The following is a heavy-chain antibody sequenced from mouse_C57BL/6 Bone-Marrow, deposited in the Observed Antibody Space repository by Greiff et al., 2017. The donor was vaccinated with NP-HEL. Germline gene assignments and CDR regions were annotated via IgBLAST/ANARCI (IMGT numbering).Heavy chain of an antibody. CDR2: INPNNGGT. J-gene: IGHJ1*03. D-gene: IGHD2-2*01. Sequence: EVQLQQSGPELVKPGASVKISCKASGYTFTDYYMNWVKQSHGKSLEWIGDINPNNGGTSYNQKFKGKATLTVAKSSITAYMCLRSLTSEDSAVYYCASERIYYGYDRYFDVWGTGTTVTVSS. CDR1: GYTFTDYY. CDR3: ASERIYYGYDRYFDV. V-gene: IGHV1-26*01.